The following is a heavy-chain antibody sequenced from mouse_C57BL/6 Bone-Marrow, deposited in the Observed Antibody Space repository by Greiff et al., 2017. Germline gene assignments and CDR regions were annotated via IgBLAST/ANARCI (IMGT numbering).Heavy chain of an antibody. CDR2: IRNKANNHAT. D-gene: IGHD2-4*01. V-gene: IGHV6-6*01. CDR1: GFTFSDAW. Sequence: EVKVEESGGGLVQPGGSMKLSCAASGFTFSDAWMDWVSQSPEKGLEWVAEIRNKANNHATYYAESVKGRFAISRDDSKRSVYLQMNSLRAEDTCIYDCTNYDVSFAYWGQGTLVTVSA. CDR3: TNYDVSFAY. J-gene: IGHJ3*01.